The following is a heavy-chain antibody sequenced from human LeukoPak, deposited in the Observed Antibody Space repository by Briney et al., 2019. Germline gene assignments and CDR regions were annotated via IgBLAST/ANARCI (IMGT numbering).Heavy chain of an antibody. V-gene: IGHV1-8*01. CDR1: GYTLITYD. CDR3: ARDRTYYYGSAIVQDRFYR. J-gene: IGHJ5*02. CDR2: MNPNSGDT. D-gene: IGHD3-10*01. Sequence: VASVKVSCKASGYTLITYDLNWVRPATGQGREWMGRMNPNSGDTHYAEKFQGRVTMTRDTSKNTAYMELSSLTAEDTAVYYCARDRTYYYGSAIVQDRFYRWGQGTLVTVS.